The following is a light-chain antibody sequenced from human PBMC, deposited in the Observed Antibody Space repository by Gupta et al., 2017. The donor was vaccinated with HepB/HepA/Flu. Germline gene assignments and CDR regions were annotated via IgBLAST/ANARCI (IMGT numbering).Light chain of an antibody. J-gene: IGKJ3*01. V-gene: IGKV3-20*01. CDR1: QSVSSSY. CDR2: GAS. CDR3: QHYGSSPLFT. Sequence: IVLTQSPGTLSLSPGERATLSCRASQSVSSSYLAWYQQKPGQAPRLLIYGASSRATGSPDRFSGSGSGTDFTLTISRLEPEDFAVYYCQHYGSSPLFTFGPGTKVDI.